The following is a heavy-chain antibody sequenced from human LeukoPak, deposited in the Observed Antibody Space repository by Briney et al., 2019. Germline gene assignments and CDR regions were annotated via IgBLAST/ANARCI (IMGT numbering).Heavy chain of an antibody. D-gene: IGHD1-26*01. CDR2: IYSGGST. CDR3: ARVVATDSGPYSPPGAFDI. J-gene: IGHJ3*02. CDR1: GFTVSSNY. Sequence: PGGSLRLSCAASGFTVSSNYTSWVRQAPGKGLEWVSVIYSGGSTYYADPVKGRFTISRDNSKNTLYLQMNSLRAEDTAVYYCARVVATDSGPYSPPGAFDIWGQGTMVTVSS. V-gene: IGHV3-53*01.